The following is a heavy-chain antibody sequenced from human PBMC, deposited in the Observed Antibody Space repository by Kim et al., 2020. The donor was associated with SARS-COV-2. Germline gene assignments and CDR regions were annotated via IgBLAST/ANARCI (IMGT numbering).Heavy chain of an antibody. D-gene: IGHD5-18*01. CDR1: GGSFSGYY. J-gene: IGHJ5*01. V-gene: IGHV4-34*01. CDR3: ARVKLLASVIRSYGYSFD. Sequence: SETLSLTCAVYGGSFSGYYWSWIRQPPGKGLEWIGEINHSGSTNYNPSLKSRVTISVDTSKNQFFLKLSSVIAADTAVYYCARVKLLASVIRSYGYSFD. CDR2: INHSGST.